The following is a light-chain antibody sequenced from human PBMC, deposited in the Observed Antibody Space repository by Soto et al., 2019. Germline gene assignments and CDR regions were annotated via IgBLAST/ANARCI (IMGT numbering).Light chain of an antibody. J-gene: IGKJ1*01. V-gene: IGKV1-5*01. CDR1: QSISSW. Sequence: DIQMTQSPSTLSSSVGDRFTITCRASQSISSWLAWYQQKPGKAPKLLIYDASSLESGVPSRFSGSGSGTEFTLTISSLQPDDFATYYCQQYNSQWTFGQGTKVDIK. CDR2: DAS. CDR3: QQYNSQWT.